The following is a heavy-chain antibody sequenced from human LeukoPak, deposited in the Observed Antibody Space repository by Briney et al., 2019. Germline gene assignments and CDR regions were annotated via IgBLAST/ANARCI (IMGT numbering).Heavy chain of an antibody. Sequence: GGSLRLSCAASGFTFSSYSMNWVRQAPGKGLEWVSSISSSSSYIYYADSVKGRFTISRDNAKNSLYLQMNSLRAEDTAVYYCASFDNWNDGFDPWGREPWSPSPQ. V-gene: IGHV3-21*01. J-gene: IGHJ5*02. CDR3: ASFDNWNDGFDP. D-gene: IGHD1-20*01. CDR1: GFTFSSYS. CDR2: ISSSSSYI.